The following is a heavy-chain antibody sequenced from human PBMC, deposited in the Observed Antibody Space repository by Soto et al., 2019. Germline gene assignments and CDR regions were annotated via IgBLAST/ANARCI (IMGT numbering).Heavy chain of an antibody. D-gene: IGHD4-4*01. J-gene: IGHJ5*02. CDR1: GGSISSSNW. Sequence: QVQLQESGPGLVKPSGTLSLTCAVSGGSISSSNWWSWVRQPPGKGLEWIGEIYHSGSTNYNPSPESRVTISVAKSMNQFSLKLSSVTAADTAVYYCARGPYSKGANGFDPWGQGTLVTVSS. CDR2: IYHSGST. V-gene: IGHV4-4*02. CDR3: ARGPYSKGANGFDP.